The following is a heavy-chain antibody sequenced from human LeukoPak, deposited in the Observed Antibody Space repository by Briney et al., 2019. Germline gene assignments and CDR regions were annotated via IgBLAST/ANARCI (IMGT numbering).Heavy chain of an antibody. CDR1: GFTVSSNY. CDR3: ASRPSSGWYNY. V-gene: IGHV3-53*01. Sequence: GGSLRLSCAASGFTVSSNYMSWVRQAPVKGLEWVSVIYSSGSTYYADSVKGRFTISRDNSKNTLYLQMNSLRAEDTALYYCASRPSSGWYNYWGQGTLVTVSS. J-gene: IGHJ4*02. CDR2: IYSSGST. D-gene: IGHD6-19*01.